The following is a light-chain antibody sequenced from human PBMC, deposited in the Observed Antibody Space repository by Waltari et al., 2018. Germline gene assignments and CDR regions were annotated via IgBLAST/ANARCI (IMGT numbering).Light chain of an antibody. CDR3: QQRKNWPPLT. CDR2: DTS. V-gene: IGKV3-11*01. CDR1: QSVDRY. Sequence: ETVLTQSPATLSLSPGERATLSCRARQSVDRYLAWYQQKPGQAPRLLIYDTSNRATGTPARFSGSGSGTDFTLTISSLEPEDFAVYYCQQRKNWPPLTFGGGTKVEIK. J-gene: IGKJ4*01.